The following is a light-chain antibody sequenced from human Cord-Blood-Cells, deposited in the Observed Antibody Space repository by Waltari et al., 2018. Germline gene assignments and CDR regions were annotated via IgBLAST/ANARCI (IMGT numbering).Light chain of an antibody. CDR2: AAS. V-gene: IGKV1-9*01. CDR3: QQLNSNPYT. J-gene: IGKJ2*01. CDR1: QGISSY. Sequence: IQLTQSPSSLSASVGDRVTITCRASQGISSYLAWYQQKPGKAPKLLIYAASTLQSGVPSRFSGSESGTDFTLTISSLQPEDFATYYCQQLNSNPYTFGQGTKLEIK.